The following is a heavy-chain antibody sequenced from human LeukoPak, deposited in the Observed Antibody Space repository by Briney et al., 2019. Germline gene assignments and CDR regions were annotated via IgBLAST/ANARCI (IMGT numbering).Heavy chain of an antibody. Sequence: GGSLRLSCAASGFTFSSYGMHWVRQAPGKGLEWVAVIWYDGSNKYYADSVKGRFTISGDNSKNTLYLQMNSLRAEDTAVYYCARGGDILTGYYNGNWFDPWGQGTLVTVSS. CDR2: IWYDGSNK. J-gene: IGHJ5*02. D-gene: IGHD3-9*01. CDR3: ARGGDILTGYYNGNWFDP. V-gene: IGHV3-33*01. CDR1: GFTFSSYG.